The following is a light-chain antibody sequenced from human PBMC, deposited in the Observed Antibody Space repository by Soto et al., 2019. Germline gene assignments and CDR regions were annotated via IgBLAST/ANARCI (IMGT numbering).Light chain of an antibody. CDR1: ESVRHY. CDR2: DAS. CDR3: QHRDNWSYI. J-gene: IGKJ2*01. Sequence: IVLTQSPATLSLSPGERATLSCRASESVRHYVAWYQQKPGQPPRLLMYDASTRASGIPARFSGSGSGTDYTLTISRLEAEYFAIYYCQHRDNWSYIFGQGTKLEIK. V-gene: IGKV3-11*01.